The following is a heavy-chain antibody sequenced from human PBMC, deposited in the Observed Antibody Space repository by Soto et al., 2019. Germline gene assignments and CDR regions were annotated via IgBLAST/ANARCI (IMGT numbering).Heavy chain of an antibody. Sequence: GASVKVSCKASGYTFTSYAMHWVRQAPGQRLEWMGWINAGNGNTKYSQKLQGRVTITRDTSASTAYMELSSLISEDTAVYYCARSIVVVTALDYWGQGTLVTVSS. D-gene: IGHD2-21*02. CDR3: ARSIVVVTALDY. CDR1: GYTFTSYA. J-gene: IGHJ4*02. V-gene: IGHV1-3*01. CDR2: INAGNGNT.